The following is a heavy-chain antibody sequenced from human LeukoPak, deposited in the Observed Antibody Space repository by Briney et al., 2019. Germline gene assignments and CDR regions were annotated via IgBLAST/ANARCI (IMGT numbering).Heavy chain of an antibody. CDR3: ALEPDYGDYGRFDP. D-gene: IGHD4-17*01. CDR2: IYTSGST. V-gene: IGHV4-4*07. J-gene: IGHJ5*02. CDR1: GGSISSYY. Sequence: SETLSLTCTVSGGSISSYYWSWIRQPAGKGLEWIGRIYTSGSTNYNPSLKSRVTMSVDTSKNQFSLKLSSVTAADTAVYYCALEPDYGDYGRFDPWGQGTLVTVSS.